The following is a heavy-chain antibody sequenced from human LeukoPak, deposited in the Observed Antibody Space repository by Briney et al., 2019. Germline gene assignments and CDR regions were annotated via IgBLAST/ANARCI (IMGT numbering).Heavy chain of an antibody. D-gene: IGHD1-26*01. CDR1: GGSFSGYY. Sequence: SETLSLTCAVYGGSFSGYYWSWIRQPPGKGLEWIGEINHSGSTNYNPSLKSRVTISVDTSKNQFSLKLSSVTAADTAVYYCASAPSTLSRYSGSYYRPWGQGTLVTVSS. CDR3: ASAPSTLSRYSGSYYRP. J-gene: IGHJ5*02. V-gene: IGHV4-34*01. CDR2: INHSGST.